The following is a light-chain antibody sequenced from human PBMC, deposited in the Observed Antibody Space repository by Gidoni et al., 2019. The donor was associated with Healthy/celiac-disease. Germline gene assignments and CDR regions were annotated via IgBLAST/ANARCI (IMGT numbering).Light chain of an antibody. CDR3: QQRSNCPTWT. Sequence: EIVLTQSPATLSLSPGERATLACRASQSVSRYLAWYQQKPGQAPRLLIYDASSGSGTAFTLTTSSLEPEDFAVYYCQQRSNCPTWTFGQGTKVEIK. V-gene: IGKV3-11*01. CDR2: DAS. J-gene: IGKJ1*01. CDR1: QSVSRY.